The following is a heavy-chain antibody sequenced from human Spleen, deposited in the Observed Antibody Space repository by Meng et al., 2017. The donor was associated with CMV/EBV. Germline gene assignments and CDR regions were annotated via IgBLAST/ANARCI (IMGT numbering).Heavy chain of an antibody. D-gene: IGHD6-19*01. J-gene: IGHJ3*02. CDR2: IYHSGST. CDR3: ALGGIAVAGTMAWDAFDI. CDR1: GYSISSGYY. V-gene: IGHV4-38-2*02. Sequence: SETLSLTCTVSGYSISSGYYWGWIRQPPGKGLEWIGSIYHSGSTYYNPSLKSRVTISVDTSKNQFSLKLSSVTAADTAVYYCALGGIAVAGTMAWDAFDIWGQGTMVTVSS.